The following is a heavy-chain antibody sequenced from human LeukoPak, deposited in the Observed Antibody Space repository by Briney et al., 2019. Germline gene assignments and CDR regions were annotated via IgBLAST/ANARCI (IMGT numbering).Heavy chain of an antibody. CDR2: IIPIFGTA. J-gene: IGHJ3*02. V-gene: IGHV1-69*06. CDR1: GGTFSSYA. Sequence: ASVKVSCKASGGTFSSYAISWVRQAPGQGLEWMGGIIPIFGTANYAQKFQGRVTITADKSTSTAYMELSSLRSEDTAVYYCASSSGYQLDAFDIWGQGTMVTVSS. D-gene: IGHD3-22*01. CDR3: ASSSGYQLDAFDI.